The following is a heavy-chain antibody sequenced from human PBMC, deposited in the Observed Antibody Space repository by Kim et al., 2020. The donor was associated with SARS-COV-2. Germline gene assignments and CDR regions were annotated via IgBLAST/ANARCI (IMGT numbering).Heavy chain of an antibody. D-gene: IGHD6-6*01. CDR1: GYPFTSYA. CDR2: INTNTGNP. J-gene: IGHJ6*03. V-gene: IGHV7-4-1*02. Sequence: ASVKVSCNASGYPFTSYAMNWVRQAPGQGLEWMGWINTNTGNPTYAQGFTGRFVFSLDTSVSTAYLQISSLKAEDNAVYYCARDLSSSSPYYYYYYMDVWGKGTPVTVAS. CDR3: ARDLSSSSPYYYYYYMDV.